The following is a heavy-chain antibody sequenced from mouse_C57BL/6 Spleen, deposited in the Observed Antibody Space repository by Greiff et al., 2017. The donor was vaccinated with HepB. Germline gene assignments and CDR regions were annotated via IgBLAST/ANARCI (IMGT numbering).Heavy chain of an antibody. D-gene: IGHD2-5*01. CDR3: ARRGLYYSNVYFDY. J-gene: IGHJ2*01. CDR2: ISYDGSN. V-gene: IGHV3-6*01. Sequence: ESGPGLVKPSQSLSLTCSVTGYSITSGYYWNWIRQFPGNKLEWMGYISYDGSNNYNPSLNNRSSITRDTSKNQFFLKLNSVTTEDTATYDCARRGLYYSNVYFDYWGQGTTLTVSS. CDR1: GYSITSGYY.